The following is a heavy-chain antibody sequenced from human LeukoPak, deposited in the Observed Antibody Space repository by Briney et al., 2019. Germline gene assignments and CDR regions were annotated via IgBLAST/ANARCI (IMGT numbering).Heavy chain of an antibody. CDR1: GYSFTSYA. CDR2: INAGNGNT. V-gene: IGHV1-3*01. J-gene: IGHJ4*02. CDR3: ARALGIVYSRPFDY. D-gene: IGHD3-22*01. Sequence: ASVKVSCKASGYSFTSYAMHWVRQAPGQRLELMGWINAGNGNTKYSQKFQGRVTITRDTSASTAYMELRSLISEDTAVYYCARALGIVYSRPFDYWGQGTLVTVSS.